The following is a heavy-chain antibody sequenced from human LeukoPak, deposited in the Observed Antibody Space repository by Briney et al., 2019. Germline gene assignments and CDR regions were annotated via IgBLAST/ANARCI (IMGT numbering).Heavy chain of an antibody. CDR1: GFTFSDYN. Sequence: GGSLRLSCVVSGFTFSDYNMNWVRQAPGKGLEWVSSISRSNSYIYYADSVTGRFTISRDNAKNSLYLRMNSLRAEDTAVYYCARRATTDRGYSYGLDYWGQGTLVTVAS. D-gene: IGHD5-18*01. CDR3: ARRATTDRGYSYGLDY. J-gene: IGHJ4*02. V-gene: IGHV3-21*01. CDR2: ISRSNSYI.